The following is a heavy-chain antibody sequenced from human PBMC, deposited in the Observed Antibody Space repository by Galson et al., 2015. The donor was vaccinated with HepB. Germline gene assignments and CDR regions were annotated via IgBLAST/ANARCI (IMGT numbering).Heavy chain of an antibody. CDR1: GGTFSSYA. D-gene: IGHD3-10*01. J-gene: IGHJ6*02. CDR3: ARVSYYGSGSYYPNYYYGMNV. Sequence: SVKVSCKASGGTFSSYAISWVRQAPGQGLEWMGGIIPIFGIANYAQKFQGRVTITADKSTSTAYMELSSLRSEDTAVYYCARVSYYGSGSYYPNYYYGMNVWGQGTTVTVSS. CDR2: IIPIFGIA. V-gene: IGHV1-69*10.